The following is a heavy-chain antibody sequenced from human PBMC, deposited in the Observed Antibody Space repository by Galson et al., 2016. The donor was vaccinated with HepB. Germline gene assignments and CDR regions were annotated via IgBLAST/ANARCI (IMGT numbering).Heavy chain of an antibody. J-gene: IGHJ6*02. CDR2: ISGSGGRT. CDR3: AKDHTGSTVGWSDGMDV. V-gene: IGHV3-23*01. CDR1: GFRFSSYA. Sequence: SLRLSCAASGFRFSSYAVSWVRQAPGKGLEWVSGISGSGGRTYYADSVKGRFTISRDNSKNTVYLQMNSLRVEDTALYYCAKDHTGSTVGWSDGMDVWGQGTRVTVSS. D-gene: IGHD1-7*01.